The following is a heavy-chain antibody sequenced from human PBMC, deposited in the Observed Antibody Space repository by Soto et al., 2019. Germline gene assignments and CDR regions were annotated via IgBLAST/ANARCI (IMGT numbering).Heavy chain of an antibody. D-gene: IGHD1-26*01. CDR1: GGSSSVWY. CDR3: ARGPYSRGVGATNPSN. J-gene: IGHJ4*02. V-gene: IGHV4-34*01. Sequence: SETLSLTCAVYGGSSSVWYWTWIRHSPVKGLEWIGEISSGSTNYNPSLKSRVTISADMSKNQFSLKLTSVTAADTAIYYCARGPYSRGVGATNPSNWGQGTQVTV. CDR2: ISSGST.